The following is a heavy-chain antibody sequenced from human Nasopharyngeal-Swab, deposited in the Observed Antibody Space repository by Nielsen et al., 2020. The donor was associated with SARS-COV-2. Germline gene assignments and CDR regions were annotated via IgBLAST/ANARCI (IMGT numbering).Heavy chain of an antibody. V-gene: IGHV4-59*01. J-gene: IGHJ5*01. D-gene: IGHD3-22*01. Sequence: SETLSLTFTVPGGPFSGYSWSWIRQPPGKGLEWIGHIFYSGSTTYNPSLRSRVTISVDTSKNQFSLRLSSVSDADTAVYFCVRRGNGYGGNWFDSWGLGSLVVVSS. CDR3: VRRGNGYGGNWFDS. CDR2: IFYSGST. CDR1: GGPFSGYS.